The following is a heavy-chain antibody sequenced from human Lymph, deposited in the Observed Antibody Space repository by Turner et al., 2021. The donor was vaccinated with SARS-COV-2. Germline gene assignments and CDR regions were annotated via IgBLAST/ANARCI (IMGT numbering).Heavy chain of an antibody. D-gene: IGHD1-1*01. J-gene: IGHJ6*01. CDR3: ARDLQLYGMDV. Sequence: EVQLVETGGGLLQPGGSLGLSCAAPWFTVSSTYMTWVRQASLKGLECVSLIHSGVSTYYASSVKGRFTISRDNSKNTLYLQMNRLRAVDTAIYNCARDLQLYGMDVWGQGTTVTVSS. CDR2: IHSGVST. V-gene: IGHV3-53*02. CDR1: WFTVSSTY.